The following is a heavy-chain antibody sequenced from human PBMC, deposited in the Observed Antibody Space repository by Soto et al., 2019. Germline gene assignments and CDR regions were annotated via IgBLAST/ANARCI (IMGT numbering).Heavy chain of an antibody. CDR3: ARSPSALYSSSWDYFDY. CDR2: INAGNGNT. V-gene: IGHV1-3*01. Sequence: GASVKVSCKASGYTFTSYGISWVRQAPGQRLEWMGWINAGNGNTKYSQKFQGRVTITRDTSASTAYMELSSLRSEDTAAYYCARSPSALYSSSWDYFDYWGQGTLVTVSS. CDR1: GYTFTSYG. D-gene: IGHD6-13*01. J-gene: IGHJ4*02.